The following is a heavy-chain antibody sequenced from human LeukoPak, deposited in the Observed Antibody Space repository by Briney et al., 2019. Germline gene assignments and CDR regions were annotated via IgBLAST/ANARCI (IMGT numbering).Heavy chain of an antibody. Sequence: GGSLRLSCAASGFTFSNYWMSWVRQAPGQGLEWVAHIKQDGSDKYYVDSVKGRFTISRGNSKNTLYLQMNSLRAEDTAVYYCARSSGPYYFDYWGQGTLVTVSS. CDR1: GFTFSNYW. CDR2: IKQDGSDK. V-gene: IGHV3-7*01. D-gene: IGHD6-19*01. J-gene: IGHJ4*02. CDR3: ARSSGPYYFDY.